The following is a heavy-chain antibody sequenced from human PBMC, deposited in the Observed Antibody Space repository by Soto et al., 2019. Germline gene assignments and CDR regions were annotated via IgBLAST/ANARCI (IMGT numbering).Heavy chain of an antibody. J-gene: IGHJ6*02. CDR2: INPDSGGT. D-gene: IGHD2-15*01. CDR3: ARVRDCSGGSCSYSMDV. Sequence: QVQLVQSGAEVKKPGASVRVSCKASGYTFTGYYMHWVRQAPGPGLEWMGWINPDSGGTNYAQKFQGWVTMTRDRSIRTAYMELGRMRSDDTAVYSCARVRDCSGGSCSYSMDVWGQGTTVTVSS. CDR1: GYTFTGYY. V-gene: IGHV1-2*04.